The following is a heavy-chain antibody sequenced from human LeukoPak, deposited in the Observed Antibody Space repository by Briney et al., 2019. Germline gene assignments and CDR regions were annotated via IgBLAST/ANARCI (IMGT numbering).Heavy chain of an antibody. CDR1: GGSISSYY. CDR3: VTGGGWLPDY. D-gene: IGHD3-22*01. V-gene: IGHV4-59*01. Sequence: SETLSLTCTVSGGSISSYYCNWFRQPPGKGLEWIGYIYNSVTTNYNPSLKSRVTISVDMSKNQFSLRLSSVTATDTAVYYCVTGGGWLPDYWGQGTLVTVSS. CDR2: IYNSVTT. J-gene: IGHJ4*02.